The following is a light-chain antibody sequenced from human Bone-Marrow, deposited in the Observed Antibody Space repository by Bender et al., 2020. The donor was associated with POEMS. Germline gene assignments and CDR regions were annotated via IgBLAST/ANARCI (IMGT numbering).Light chain of an antibody. CDR3: SSFTGSSTLL. J-gene: IGLJ2*01. CDR2: EVN. V-gene: IGLV2-14*01. CDR1: SSDVGGYNY. Sequence: QSALTQPASVSGSPGQSITISCTGTSSDVGGYNYVSWYPQHPGKAPNLIIYEVNKRPSGISHRFSGSKSGNTASLTISGLQAEDEGDYYCSSFTGSSTLLFGGGTKLTVL.